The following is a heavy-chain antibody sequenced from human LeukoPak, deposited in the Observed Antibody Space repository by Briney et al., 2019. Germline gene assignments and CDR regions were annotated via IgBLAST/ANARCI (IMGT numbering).Heavy chain of an antibody. V-gene: IGHV1-2*02. J-gene: IGHJ3*02. CDR1: GHTFTGYY. CDR3: ASPQLGYCSSTSCYNDAFDM. D-gene: IGHD2-2*02. CDR2: INPNSGGT. Sequence: ASVKVSCKASGHTFTGYYMHWVRQAPGQGLGWMGWINPNSGGTNYAQKFQGRVTMTRDTSISTAYMELSRLRSDDTAVYYCASPQLGYCSSTSCYNDAFDMWGQGTMVTVSS.